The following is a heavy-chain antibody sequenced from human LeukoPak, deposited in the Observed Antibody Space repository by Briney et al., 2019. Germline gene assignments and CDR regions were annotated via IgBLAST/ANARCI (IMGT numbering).Heavy chain of an antibody. J-gene: IGHJ6*03. CDR1: GDSVSSNSAA. CDR2: TYYRSKWYN. CDR3: ARAYSSSWLSYYYYYMDV. Sequence: SQTLPLTCAISGDSVSSNSAAWNWIRQSPSRGLEWLGRTYYRSKWYNDYAVSVKSRITINPDTSKNQFSLQLNSVTPEDTAVYYCARAYSSSWLSYYYYYMDVWGKGTTVTISS. D-gene: IGHD6-13*01. V-gene: IGHV6-1*01.